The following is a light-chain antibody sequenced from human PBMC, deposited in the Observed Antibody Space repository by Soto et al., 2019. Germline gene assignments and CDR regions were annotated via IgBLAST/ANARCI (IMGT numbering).Light chain of an antibody. Sequence: DIQMTQSPSSLSASVGDRVTIPCRAIQAITNSLPWYQQKPGKDPKLLIYAASTLQSGVPSRFSGSGSGTDFTLTISSLQPEDVATYYCQKYNSAPSTFGQGTQVEIK. CDR1: QAITNS. CDR3: QKYNSAPST. J-gene: IGKJ1*01. CDR2: AAS. V-gene: IGKV1-27*01.